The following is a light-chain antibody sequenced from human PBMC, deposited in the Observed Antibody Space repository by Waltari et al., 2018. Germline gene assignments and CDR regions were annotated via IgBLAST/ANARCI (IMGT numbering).Light chain of an antibody. CDR3: NSRDSSGDQPVI. CDR1: SLRRYY. V-gene: IGLV3-19*01. CDR2: GKN. J-gene: IGLJ2*01. Sequence: SSELTQDPAVSVALGQTVRITCQGDSLRRYYASWYQQKPGQAPILVIYGKNTRPSGIPDRFSVSDSGNTASLTITGAQAEDEADYYCNSRDSSGDQPVIFGGGTKLTVL.